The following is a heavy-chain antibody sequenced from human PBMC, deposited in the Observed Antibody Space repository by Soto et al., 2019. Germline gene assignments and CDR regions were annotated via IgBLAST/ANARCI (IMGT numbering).Heavy chain of an antibody. Sequence: SETLSLTCTVSGGSISSGGYYWSGIRQHPGKGLEGIGYIYYSGSTYYNPALKSRVTISVDTSKKQFSLKLSSVTVADTAVYYCARVGGSHNWFDPWGQGTLVTVSS. CDR1: GGSISSGGYY. CDR3: ARVGGSHNWFDP. J-gene: IGHJ5*02. V-gene: IGHV4-31*03. CDR2: IYYSGST. D-gene: IGHD2-15*01.